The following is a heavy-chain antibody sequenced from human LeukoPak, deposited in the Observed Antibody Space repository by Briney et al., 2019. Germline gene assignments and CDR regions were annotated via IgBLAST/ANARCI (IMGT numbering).Heavy chain of an antibody. CDR1: GFTFSSYA. J-gene: IGHJ4*02. D-gene: IGHD6-19*01. V-gene: IGHV3-23*01. Sequence: GGSPRLSCAASGFTFSSYAMSWVRQAPGKGLEWVAAISGSGGSTYYADSVKGRFTISRDNSKNTLYLQMKSLRAEDTAVYYCATSRQWLVRYFDYWGQGTLATVSS. CDR2: ISGSGGST. CDR3: ATSRQWLVRYFDY.